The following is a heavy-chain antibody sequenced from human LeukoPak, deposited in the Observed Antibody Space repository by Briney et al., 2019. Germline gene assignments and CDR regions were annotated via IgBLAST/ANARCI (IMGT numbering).Heavy chain of an antibody. V-gene: IGHV1-18*01. CDR2: ISAYNGNT. CDR3: ARVAPVNWFDP. CDR1: GYTFNSYG. Sequence: GASVKVSCKASGYTFNSYGISWVRQAPGQGLEWMGWISAYNGNTNYAQKLQGRVTMTTDTSTSTAYMELGSLRSDDTAVYYCARVAPVNWFDPWGQGTLVTVSS. J-gene: IGHJ5*02.